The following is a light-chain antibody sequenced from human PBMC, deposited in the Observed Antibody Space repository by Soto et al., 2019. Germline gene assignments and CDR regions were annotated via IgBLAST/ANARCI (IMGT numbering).Light chain of an antibody. CDR1: QSITSY. Sequence: DIQMTQSPSSLSASVGDRVTITCRASQSITSYLDWYQQKPGKAPKLLIYAASSLQSGVPSRFSGSGSGTYFTLTISGLQPEDFANYYCQQSYSTPYTFGQGTKPEIK. CDR2: AAS. CDR3: QQSYSTPYT. V-gene: IGKV1-39*01. J-gene: IGKJ2*01.